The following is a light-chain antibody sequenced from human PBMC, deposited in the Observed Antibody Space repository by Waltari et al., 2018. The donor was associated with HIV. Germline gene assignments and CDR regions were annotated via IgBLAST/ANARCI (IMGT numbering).Light chain of an antibody. Sequence: QSALTQPPSASGSPGQSVTISCSGTSSDVGGYNYVSWYQQHPGKAPKFLIYEVSNRPSGVPYLFSGSKSGNTASLTVSGLQAEDWADYYCSSYAGSNNFVVFGGGTKLTVL. J-gene: IGLJ2*01. V-gene: IGLV2-8*01. CDR2: EVS. CDR1: SSDVGGYNY. CDR3: SSYAGSNNFVV.